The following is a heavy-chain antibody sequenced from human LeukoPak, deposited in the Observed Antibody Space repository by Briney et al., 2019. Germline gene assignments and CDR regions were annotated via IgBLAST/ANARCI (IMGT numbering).Heavy chain of an antibody. J-gene: IGHJ4*02. Sequence: ALETLSLTCTVSGGSISSYYWSWIRQPPGKGLEWIGYIHYSGSANYNPSLKSRVTISVDTSKNQFSLRLSSVTAADTAVYYCATSPDSVLFDYWGQGTLVTVSS. CDR1: GGSISSYY. CDR3: ATSPDSVLFDY. V-gene: IGHV4-59*01. D-gene: IGHD2-21*01. CDR2: IHYSGSA.